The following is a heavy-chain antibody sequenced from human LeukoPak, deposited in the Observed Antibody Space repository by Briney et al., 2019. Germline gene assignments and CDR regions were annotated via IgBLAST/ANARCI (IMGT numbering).Heavy chain of an antibody. J-gene: IGHJ6*03. V-gene: IGHV1-46*01. CDR1: GYTFTSYY. CDR3: ASGSSGGNYYYYYMDV. D-gene: IGHD6-19*01. CDR2: INPSGGST. Sequence: ASVKVSCKASGYTFTSYYMHWVRQAPGQGLEWMGIINPSGGSTSYAQKFQGRVTMTRDMSTSTVYMELSSLRSEDTAVYYCASGSSGGNYYYYYMDVWGKGTTVTVSS.